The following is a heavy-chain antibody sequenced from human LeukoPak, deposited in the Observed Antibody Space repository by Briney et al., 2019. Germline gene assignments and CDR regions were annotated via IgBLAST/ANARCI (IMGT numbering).Heavy chain of an antibody. D-gene: IGHD6-13*01. V-gene: IGHV3-21*01. J-gene: IGHJ4*02. CDR2: ISSSSSYI. CDR3: ASGIAAAGTGGY. Sequence: GSLRLSCAASGFTFSSYSMNWVRQAPGKGLEWVSSISSSSSYIYYADSVKGRFTISRDNAKNSLYLQMNSLRAEDTAVYYCASGIAAAGTGGYWGQGTLVTVSS. CDR1: GFTFSSYS.